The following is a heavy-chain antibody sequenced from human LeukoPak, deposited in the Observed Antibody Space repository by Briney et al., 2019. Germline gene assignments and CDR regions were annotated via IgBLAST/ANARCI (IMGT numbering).Heavy chain of an antibody. V-gene: IGHV3-33*08. J-gene: IGHJ6*02. Sequence: GGSLRLSCAASGFTFSSYWMSWVRQAPGKGLEWVAVIWFDGNNKDYADSVKGRFTISRDNSKNTLYLQMNSLRAEDAAVYYCARGIYRYDSGHYDMDVWGQGTTVTVSS. CDR2: IWFDGNNK. D-gene: IGHD5-18*01. CDR1: GFTFSSYW. CDR3: ARGIYRYDSGHYDMDV.